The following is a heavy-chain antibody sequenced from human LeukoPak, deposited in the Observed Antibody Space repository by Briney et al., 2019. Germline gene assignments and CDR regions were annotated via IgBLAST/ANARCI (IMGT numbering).Heavy chain of an antibody. J-gene: IGHJ4*02. D-gene: IGHD2-2*02. CDR2: ISSSSSYI. CDR3: ARVGYCSSTSCYTRDGSFDY. V-gene: IGHV3-21*01. Sequence: GGSLRLSCAASGFTFSSYSMNWVRQAPGKGLVWVSSISSSSSYIYYADSVKGQFTISRDNAKNSLYLQMNNLRAEDTAVYYCARVGYCSSTSCYTRDGSFDYWGQGTLVTVSS. CDR1: GFTFSSYS.